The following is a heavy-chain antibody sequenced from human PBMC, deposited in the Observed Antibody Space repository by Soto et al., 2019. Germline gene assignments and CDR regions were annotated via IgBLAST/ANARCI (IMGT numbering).Heavy chain of an antibody. CDR3: ARARRITMVRGARRYYGMDV. CDR1: GGSFSGYY. D-gene: IGHD3-10*01. CDR2: INHSGST. J-gene: IGHJ6*02. V-gene: IGHV4-34*01. Sequence: PSETLSLTCAVYGGSFSGYYWSWIRQPPGKVLEWIGEINHSGSTNYNPSLKSRVTISVGTSKNQFSLKLSSVTAADTAVYYCARARRITMVRGARRYYGMDVWGQGTTVTVSS.